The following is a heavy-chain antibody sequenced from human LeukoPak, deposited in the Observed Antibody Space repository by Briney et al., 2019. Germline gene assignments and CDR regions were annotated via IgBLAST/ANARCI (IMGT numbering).Heavy chain of an antibody. CDR1: GYTFTNYW. V-gene: IGHV5-51*01. CDR2: IYPGDSDT. CDR3: ARAGYSNRWDGVDY. Sequence: GESLKISCKGSGYTFTNYWIGWVRQMPGKGLEFMGIIYPGDSDTRYSPSFQGQVTISVDKSINTACLRWSSLKASDSAMYYCARAGYSNRWDGVDYWGQGTLVTVSS. J-gene: IGHJ4*02. D-gene: IGHD2/OR15-2a*01.